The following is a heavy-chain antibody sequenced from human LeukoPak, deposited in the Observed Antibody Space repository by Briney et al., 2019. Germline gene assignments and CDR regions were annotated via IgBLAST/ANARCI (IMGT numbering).Heavy chain of an antibody. CDR3: RVVGATPPDY. J-gene: IGHJ4*02. V-gene: IGHV3-30*03. CDR2: ISYDGSNK. Sequence: GGSLRLSCAASGFTFSSYGMHWVRQAPGKGLEWVAVISYDGSNKYYADSVKGRFTISRDNSKNTLYLQMNSLRAEDTAVYYCRVVGATPPDYWGQGTLVTVSS. D-gene: IGHD1-26*01. CDR1: GFTFSSYG.